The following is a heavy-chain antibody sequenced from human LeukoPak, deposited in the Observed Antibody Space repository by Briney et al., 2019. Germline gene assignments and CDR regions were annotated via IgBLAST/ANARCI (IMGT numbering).Heavy chain of an antibody. V-gene: IGHV3-20*04. Sequence: PGGSLRLSCAASGFTFSDYYMSWIRQAPGKGLEWVSGINWNGGSTGYADSVKGRFTISRDNSKNTLYLQMNSLRAEDTAVYYCATDPQAAYGGTDYWGQGTLVTVSS. CDR1: GFTFSDYY. CDR2: INWNGGST. J-gene: IGHJ4*02. CDR3: ATDPQAAYGGTDY. D-gene: IGHD4-23*01.